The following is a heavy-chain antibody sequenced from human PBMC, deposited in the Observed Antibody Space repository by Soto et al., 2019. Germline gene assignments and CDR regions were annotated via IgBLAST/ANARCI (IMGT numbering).Heavy chain of an antibody. Sequence: GGSLRLSCAASGFTFASYWMHWVRQAPGKGLVWVSRISNDGSSTTYADSVKGRFTISRDSAKNTLYLQMNSLRAEDTAVYYCARVRYSSSWNYMDVWGKGTTVTAP. CDR2: ISNDGSST. J-gene: IGHJ6*03. V-gene: IGHV3-74*01. D-gene: IGHD6-13*01. CDR3: ARVRYSSSWNYMDV. CDR1: GFTFASYW.